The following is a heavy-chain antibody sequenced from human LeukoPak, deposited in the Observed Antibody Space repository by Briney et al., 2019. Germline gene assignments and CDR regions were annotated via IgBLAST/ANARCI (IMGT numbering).Heavy chain of an antibody. CDR3: VRQLGGSGSY. J-gene: IGHJ4*02. CDR2: IKQDGNEK. D-gene: IGHD3-10*01. Sequence: GGSLRLSCEASGFTFNSYWMNWVRQAPGKGLEWVASIKQDGNEKSYVDSVKGRFTISRDNPKNSLYLQMSSLRAEDTAVYYCVRQLGGSGSYWGQGTLVTVSS. CDR1: GFTFNSYW. V-gene: IGHV3-7*01.